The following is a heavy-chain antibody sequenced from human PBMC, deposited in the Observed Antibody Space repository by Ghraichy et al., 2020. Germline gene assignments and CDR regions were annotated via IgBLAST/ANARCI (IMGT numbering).Heavy chain of an antibody. J-gene: IGHJ5*02. CDR1: EYNFTNYW. D-gene: IGHD5-12*01. CDR2: IYPGDSYT. Sequence: GESLNISCKGSEYNFTNYWIGWVRQMPGKGLEWMGIIYPGDSYTRYSPSFQGQVTISADKSISTAYLQWSSLKAPDTAMYYCVRHAEIGYSSRRRGPWFDPWGQGTLVTVSS. V-gene: IGHV5-51*01. CDR3: VRHAEIGYSSRRRGPWFDP.